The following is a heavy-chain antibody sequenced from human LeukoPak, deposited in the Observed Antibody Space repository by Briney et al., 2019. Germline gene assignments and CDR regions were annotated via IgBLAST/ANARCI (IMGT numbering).Heavy chain of an antibody. Sequence: GGSLRPSCAASGFTVSTNQMSWVRQAPGKGLEWVSAISGSGGSTYYADSVKGRFTISRDNSKNTLYLQMNSLRAEDTAVYYCANWLGNYFDYWGQGTLVTVSS. V-gene: IGHV3-23*01. CDR3: ANWLGNYFDY. J-gene: IGHJ4*02. D-gene: IGHD6-19*01. CDR2: ISGSGGST. CDR1: GFTVSTNQ.